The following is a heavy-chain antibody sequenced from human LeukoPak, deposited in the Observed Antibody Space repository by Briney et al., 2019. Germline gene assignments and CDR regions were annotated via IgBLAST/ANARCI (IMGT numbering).Heavy chain of an antibody. D-gene: IGHD3-3*01. J-gene: IGHJ6*03. CDR2: INHSGST. Sequence: PSETLSLTCAVYGGSFSGYYWSWIRQPPGKGLEWIGEINHSGSTNYNPSLKSRVTISVDTSKNQFSLKLSSVTAADAALYYCARGRPIFGVAYYMDVWGKGTTVTVSS. CDR1: GGSFSGYY. CDR3: ARGRPIFGVAYYMDV. V-gene: IGHV4-34*01.